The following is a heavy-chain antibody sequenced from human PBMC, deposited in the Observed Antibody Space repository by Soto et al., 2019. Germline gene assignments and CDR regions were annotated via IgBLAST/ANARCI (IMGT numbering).Heavy chain of an antibody. CDR2: IYYSGST. CDR1: GGSISSYY. V-gene: IGHV4-59*01. J-gene: IGHJ4*02. Sequence: SETLSLTCTVSGGSISSYYWSWIRQPPGKGLEWIGYIYYSGSTNYNPSLKSRVTISVDTSKNQFSLKLSSVTAADTAVYYCARAIPFNASKSYGGHGYYFDYCGQGTLVTVSS. CDR3: ARAIPFNASKSYGGHGYYFDY. D-gene: IGHD4-17*01.